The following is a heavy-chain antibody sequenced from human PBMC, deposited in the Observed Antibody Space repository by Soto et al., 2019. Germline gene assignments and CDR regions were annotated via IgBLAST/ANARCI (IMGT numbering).Heavy chain of an antibody. J-gene: IGHJ6*02. CDR1: GGSVSSGSYY. CDR3: ARAPPVDYDFWSGYVMDV. D-gene: IGHD3-3*01. Sequence: PSETLSLTCTVSGGSVSSGSYYWSCMRQPPGKGLEWIGYIYYSGSTNYNPSLKSRVTISVDTSKNQFSLKLSSVTAADTAVYYCARAPPVDYDFWSGYVMDVWGQGTTVTVSS. V-gene: IGHV4-61*01. CDR2: IYYSGST.